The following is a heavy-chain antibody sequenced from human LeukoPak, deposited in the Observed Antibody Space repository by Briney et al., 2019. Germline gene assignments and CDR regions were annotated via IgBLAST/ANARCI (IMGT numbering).Heavy chain of an antibody. D-gene: IGHD5-12*01. CDR1: GGTFSSYA. J-gene: IGHJ4*02. V-gene: IGHV1-69*04. Sequence: ASVTVSFTASGGTFSSYAISWVRQAPGQGLEWMGRIIPILGIANYAQKFQGRVTITADKSTSTAYMELSSLRSEDTAVYYCARDEDGYSGYEMDYWGQGTLVTVSS. CDR3: ARDEDGYSGYEMDY. CDR2: IIPILGIA.